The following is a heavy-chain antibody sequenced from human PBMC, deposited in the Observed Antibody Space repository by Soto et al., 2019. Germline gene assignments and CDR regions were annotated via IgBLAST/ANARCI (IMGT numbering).Heavy chain of an antibody. CDR1: GGTISSWY. D-gene: IGHD1-26*01. Sequence: QVQLQESGPGLVKPSETLSLTCTVSGGTISSWYWSWIRQPPGKGLEWFGYIYYSGSTNCNPSLKSRVTISVDTSKNQFSLELSSVTAADTAVYYCARRYGSAIDYWGQGTLVTVSS. V-gene: IGHV4-59*08. CDR3: ARRYGSAIDY. J-gene: IGHJ4*02. CDR2: IYYSGST.